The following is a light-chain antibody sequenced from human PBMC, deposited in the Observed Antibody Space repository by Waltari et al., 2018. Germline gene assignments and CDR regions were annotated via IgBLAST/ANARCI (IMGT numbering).Light chain of an antibody. CDR3: QQYTDPLT. Sequence: DIQMTQSPPSLSASVGDRITITCRASQDISYHLAWFQQKPGKAPKSLIFGASSLQSGVPSKFSGSGSGTDFTLTISSLQPEDFATYYCQQYTDPLTFGQGTRVGIK. V-gene: IGKV1-16*02. CDR2: GAS. CDR1: QDISYH. J-gene: IGKJ5*01.